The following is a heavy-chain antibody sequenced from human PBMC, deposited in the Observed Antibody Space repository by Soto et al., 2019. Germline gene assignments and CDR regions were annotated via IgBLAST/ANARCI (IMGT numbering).Heavy chain of an antibody. J-gene: IGHJ4*02. V-gene: IGHV1-46*01. CDR1: GYTFASHY. CDR2: INPNGGNT. Sequence: QVQLVQSGAEVKKPGASVKVSCQASGYTFASHYIHWVRQAPGQGLEWMGVINPNGGNTRYAQMFQDRLTLTTDTPTNTVYLDLSSLSSDDTAVYYCGSDTSGLDYWGQGTLVTVSS. CDR3: GSDTSGLDY.